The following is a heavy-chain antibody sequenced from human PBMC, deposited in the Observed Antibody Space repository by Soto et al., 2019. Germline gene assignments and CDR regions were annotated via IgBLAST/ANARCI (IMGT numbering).Heavy chain of an antibody. CDR3: ATERGGYYGSGGDLDY. V-gene: IGHV4-31*03. J-gene: IGHJ4*02. D-gene: IGHD3-10*01. CDR2: IYYSGSN. Sequence: QVQLQESGPGLVKPSQTLSLTCTVSGGSISSGCYYWSWIRQHPGKGLEWSGYIYYSGSNYYNPSRKGRFTITIDSSKTQCPRKLSSVTDAAAAVYYGATERGGYYGSGGDLDYWGQGTLVTVSS. CDR1: GGSISSGCYY.